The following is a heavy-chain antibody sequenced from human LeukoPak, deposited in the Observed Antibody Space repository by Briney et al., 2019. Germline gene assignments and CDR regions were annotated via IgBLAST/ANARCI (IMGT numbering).Heavy chain of an antibody. CDR1: GFTVSSDY. V-gene: IGHV3-53*01. CDR2: IYTGGNT. CDR3: ARAQAGTTPILDF. Sequence: GGSLRLSCAVSGFTVSSDYMSWACQAPGEGLGWVSVIYTGGNTYYADSVKGRFTISRDNSKNTLHLQMNSLTAEDTAVYFCARAQAGTTPILDFWGQGTLVTVSS. J-gene: IGHJ4*02. D-gene: IGHD1-7*01.